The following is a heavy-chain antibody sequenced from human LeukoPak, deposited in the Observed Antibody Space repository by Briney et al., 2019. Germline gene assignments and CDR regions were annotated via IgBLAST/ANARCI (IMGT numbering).Heavy chain of an antibody. Sequence: PSETLSLTCTVSGGSISSYYWSWIRQPPGKGLEWIGYIYYSGSTNYNPSLKSRVTISVDTSKNQFSLKLSSVTAADTAVYYCARGRTAYSSSWYNWFDPWGQGTLVTVSS. CDR1: GGSISSYY. CDR2: IYYSGST. D-gene: IGHD6-13*01. CDR3: ARGRTAYSSSWYNWFDP. V-gene: IGHV4-59*01. J-gene: IGHJ5*02.